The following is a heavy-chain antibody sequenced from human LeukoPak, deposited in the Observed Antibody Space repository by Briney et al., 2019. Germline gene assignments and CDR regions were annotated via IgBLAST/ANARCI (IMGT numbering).Heavy chain of an antibody. CDR3: ARSDYGDWVAY. CDR1: GYTFTSYY. Sequence: GASVKVSCKASGYTFTSYYMHWVRQAPGQGLEWMGIINPSGGSTSYAQKFQGRVTMTRDTSTSTVYMELSSLRSEDTAEYYCARSDYGDWVAYWGQGTLVTVSS. D-gene: IGHD4-17*01. V-gene: IGHV1-46*01. CDR2: INPSGGST. J-gene: IGHJ4*02.